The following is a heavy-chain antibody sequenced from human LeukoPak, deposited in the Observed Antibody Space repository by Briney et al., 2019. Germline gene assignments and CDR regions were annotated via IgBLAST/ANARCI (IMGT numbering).Heavy chain of an antibody. CDR2: INHSGST. CDR1: GGSFSGSY. V-gene: IGHV4-34*01. CDR3: ARRLLGYCSGGSCYSGYFQH. Sequence: SETLSLTCAVYGGSFSGSYWTWIRQPPGKGLDWIGEINHSGSTNSNPSLKSRVTVSVDTSKNLFSLKLSSVTAADTAVYYCARRLLGYCSGGSCYSGYFQHWGQGTLVTVSS. J-gene: IGHJ1*01. D-gene: IGHD2-15*01.